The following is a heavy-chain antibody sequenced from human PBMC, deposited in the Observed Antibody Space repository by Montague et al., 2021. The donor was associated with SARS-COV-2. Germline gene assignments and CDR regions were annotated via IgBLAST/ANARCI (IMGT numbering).Heavy chain of an antibody. CDR2: VYYSGNT. CDR3: ARRCRGGGYCHASH. CDR1: GGSISNSNYY. V-gene: IGHV4-39*01. J-gene: IGHJ4*02. D-gene: IGHD2-21*02. Sequence: SETLSLTCTVSGGSISNSNYYWGWIRQPPGMGLEWIGSVYYSGNTYHNPSLKSRVSISADTSKSQLSLKVMSVTAADTAVYYCARRCRGGGYCHASHWGQGTLVTVSS.